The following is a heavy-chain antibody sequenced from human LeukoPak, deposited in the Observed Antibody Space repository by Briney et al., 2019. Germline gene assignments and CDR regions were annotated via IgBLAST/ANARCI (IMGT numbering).Heavy chain of an antibody. D-gene: IGHD3-22*01. V-gene: IGHV3-11*04. J-gene: IGHJ4*02. Sequence: GGSLRLSCAVSGFTFTDYYMSWIRHAPGKGLEWDSYISSSGSTIYYADSVKGRFTISRDNAKNSLYLQMNSLRAEDTAVYYCARDREYYYDSSGYYPWWGQGNLVTVSS. CDR1: GFTFTDYY. CDR3: ARDREYYYDSSGYYPW. CDR2: ISSSGSTI.